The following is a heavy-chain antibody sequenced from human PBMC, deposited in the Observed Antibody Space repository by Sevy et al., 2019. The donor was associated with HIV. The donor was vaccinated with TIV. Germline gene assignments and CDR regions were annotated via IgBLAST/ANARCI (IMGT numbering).Heavy chain of an antibody. D-gene: IGHD2-15*01. V-gene: IGHV3-48*01. CDR1: GFIFSNYY. Sequence: GGSLRLSCAASGFIFSNYYMTWVRQAPGKGLEWVSYISDRSDTISYADSVKGRFTISRDNAKNALYLQMSSLRGEDXXVYYCARVRDRYCSGGSCYYGYFFDYWGQGTLVTVSS. J-gene: IGHJ4*02. CDR3: ARVRDRYCSGGSCYYGYFFDY. CDR2: ISDRSDTI.